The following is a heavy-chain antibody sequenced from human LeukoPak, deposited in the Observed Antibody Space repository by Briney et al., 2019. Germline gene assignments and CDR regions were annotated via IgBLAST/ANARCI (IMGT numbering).Heavy chain of an antibody. D-gene: IGHD7-27*01. J-gene: IGHJ4*02. CDR2: LRGKANSYAA. CDR3: ARDINWGQVDY. Sequence: GGSLKLSCAASGFTFSGTAIHWVRQASGKGLEWIGRLRGKANSYAAAYAASLEGRFTISRDNAKNILYLQMNSLREDDTAVYYCARDINWGQVDYWGQGTLVTVSS. CDR1: GFTFSGTA. V-gene: IGHV3-73*01.